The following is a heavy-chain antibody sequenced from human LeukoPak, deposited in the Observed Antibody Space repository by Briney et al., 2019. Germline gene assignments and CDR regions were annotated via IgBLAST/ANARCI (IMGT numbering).Heavy chain of an antibody. V-gene: IGHV4-34*01. J-gene: IGHJ4*02. CDR3: ASATRFYYGSGSYYKYYFDY. Sequence: SETLSLTCAVYGGSFSGYYWSWIRQPPGKGLEWIGEINHSGSTNYNPSLKSRVTISVDTSKNQFSLKLSSVTAADTAVYYCASATRFYYGSGSYYKYYFDYWGQGTLVTVSS. CDR1: GGSFSGYY. CDR2: INHSGST. D-gene: IGHD3-10*01.